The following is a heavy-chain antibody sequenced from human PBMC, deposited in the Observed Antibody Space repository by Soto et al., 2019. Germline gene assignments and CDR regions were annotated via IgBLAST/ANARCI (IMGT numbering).Heavy chain of an antibody. J-gene: IGHJ6*02. V-gene: IGHV1-69*13. CDR2: IIPIFGTA. CDR3: ARKCSGGSCYWEDYYYYGMDV. Sequence: SVKVSCKASGGTFSSYAISWVRQAPGQGLEWMGGIIPIFGTANYAQKFQGRVTITADESTSTAYMELSSLRSEDTAVYYCARKCSGGSCYWEDYYYYGMDVWGQGTTVTVSS. CDR1: GGTFSSYA. D-gene: IGHD2-15*01.